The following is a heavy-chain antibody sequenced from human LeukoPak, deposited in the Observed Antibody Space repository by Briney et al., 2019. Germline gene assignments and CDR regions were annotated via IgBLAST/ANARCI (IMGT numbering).Heavy chain of an antibody. CDR2: ISSSSSYI. CDR1: GFTFSSYS. J-gene: IGHJ4*02. D-gene: IGHD4-11*01. V-gene: IGHV3-21*01. Sequence: GGSLRLSCAASGFTFSSYSMNWVRQAPGKGLEWVSSISSSSSYIYYADSVKGRFTISRDNAKNSLYLQMNSLRAEDTAVYYCARGDDYSTTFDYWGQGTLVTVSS. CDR3: ARGDDYSTTFDY.